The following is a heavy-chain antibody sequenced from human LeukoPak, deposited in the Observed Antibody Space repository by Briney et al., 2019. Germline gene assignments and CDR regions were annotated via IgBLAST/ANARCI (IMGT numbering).Heavy chain of an antibody. CDR1: GGSISSGDYY. D-gene: IGHD3-22*01. J-gene: IGHJ4*02. V-gene: IGHV4-30-4*01. CDR3: ARGDYYDRGVFDY. CDR2: IYYSGST. Sequence: SETLSLTCTVSGGSISSGDYYWSWIRQPLGKGLEWIGYIYYSGSTYYNPSLKSRVTISVDTSKNQFSLKLSSVTAADTAVYYCARGDYYDRGVFDYWGQGTLVTVSS.